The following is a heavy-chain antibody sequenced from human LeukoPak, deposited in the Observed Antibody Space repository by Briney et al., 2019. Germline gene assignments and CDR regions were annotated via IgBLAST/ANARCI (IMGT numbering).Heavy chain of an antibody. D-gene: IGHD5/OR15-5a*01. CDR1: GGSISSNNYY. CDR2: IYTTGST. J-gene: IGHJ4*02. V-gene: IGHV4-39*07. Sequence: SETLSLTCSVSGGSISSNNYYWGWIRQPPGKGLEWIGNIYTTGSTYYSPSLKSRVIISLDTSKNQFSLTLTSVTAADTAVYYCAKGNPFYDYWGQGTLVTVSS. CDR3: AKGNPFYDY.